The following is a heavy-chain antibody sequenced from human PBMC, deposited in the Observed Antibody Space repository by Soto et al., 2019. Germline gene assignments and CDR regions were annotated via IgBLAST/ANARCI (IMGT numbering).Heavy chain of an antibody. D-gene: IGHD3-22*01. V-gene: IGHV4-59*12. CDR3: ARETYYYDSSGYYVPHYFDY. CDR2: IYYSGST. Sequence: PSETLSLTCTVSGGSISSYYWSWTRQPPGKGLEWIGYIYYSGSTNYNPSLKSRVTISVDTSKNQFSLKLSSVTAADTAVYYCARETYYYDSSGYYVPHYFDYWGQGTLVTVSS. CDR1: GGSISSYY. J-gene: IGHJ4*02.